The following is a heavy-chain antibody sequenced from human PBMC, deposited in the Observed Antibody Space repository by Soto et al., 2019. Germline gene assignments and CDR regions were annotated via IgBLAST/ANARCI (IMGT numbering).Heavy chain of an antibody. CDR1: GYTFTSYG. V-gene: IGHV1-18*01. J-gene: IGHJ5*02. Sequence: QVQLVQSGAEVKKPGASVKVSCKASGYTFTSYGISWVRQAPGQGLEWMGWISAYNGNTNYAQKLQGRVTMTTDTSTRTAYMELRSLRSDDTAVYYCARRGYSGYDSLQNNWFDPWGQGTLVTVSS. CDR3: ARRGYSGYDSLQNNWFDP. CDR2: ISAYNGNT. D-gene: IGHD5-12*01.